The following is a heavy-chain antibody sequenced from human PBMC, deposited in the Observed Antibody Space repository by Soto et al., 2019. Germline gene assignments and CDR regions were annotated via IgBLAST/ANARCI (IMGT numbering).Heavy chain of an antibody. D-gene: IGHD5-12*01. CDR1: GSTFSSYA. CDR2: ISRSGGST. CDR3: AKEGDGYNFDY. Sequence: EVQLLESGGGLVQPGGSLRLSCAASGSTFSSYAMSWVRQGPGKGLEWVSAISRSGGSTYYADSVKGRFTISRDNSKNTLYLQMNSLRADDTAVYYCAKEGDGYNFDYWGQGTLVTVSS. J-gene: IGHJ4*02. V-gene: IGHV3-23*01.